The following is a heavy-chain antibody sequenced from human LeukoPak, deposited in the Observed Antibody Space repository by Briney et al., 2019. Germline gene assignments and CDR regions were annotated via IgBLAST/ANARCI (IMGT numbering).Heavy chain of an antibody. J-gene: IGHJ6*02. D-gene: IGHD2-2*01. CDR1: GFTFSSYG. CDR2: ISYDGSNK. V-gene: IGHV3-30*03. CDR3: ARASCSSTSCYIPYYYGMDV. Sequence: GGSLRLSCAASGFTFSSYGMHWVRQAPGKGLEWVAVISYDGSNKYYADSVKGRFTISRDNSKNTLYLQMNSLRAEDTAVYYCARASCSSTSCYIPYYYGMDVWGQGTTVTVSS.